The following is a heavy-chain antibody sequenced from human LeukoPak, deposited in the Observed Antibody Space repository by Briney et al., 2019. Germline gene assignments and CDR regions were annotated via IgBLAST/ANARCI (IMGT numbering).Heavy chain of an antibody. D-gene: IGHD2-15*01. CDR1: GYSISSGYY. J-gene: IGHJ5*02. CDR3: ARDHGYCSGGSCYYNWFDP. V-gene: IGHV4-38-2*02. CDR2: IYHSGST. Sequence: SETLSLTCAVSGYSISSGYYWGWIRQPPGNGLEWIGSIYHSGSTYYNPSLKSRVTISVDTSKNQFSLKLSSVTAADTAVYYCARDHGYCSGGSCYYNWFDPWGQGTLVTVSS.